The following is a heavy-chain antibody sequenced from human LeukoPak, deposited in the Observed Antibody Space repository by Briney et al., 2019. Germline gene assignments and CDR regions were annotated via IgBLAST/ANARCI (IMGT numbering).Heavy chain of an antibody. Sequence: SETLSLTCTVSGGSISSGSYYWSWIRQPAGKGLEWIGHIYTSGSTNYNPSLKSRVTISVDTSKNQFSLKLSSVTAADTAVYYCARGRKQWHYYYYYYMDVWGKGTTVTVSS. CDR1: GGSISSGSYY. CDR3: ARGRKQWHYYYYYYMDV. J-gene: IGHJ6*03. V-gene: IGHV4-61*09. CDR2: IYTSGST. D-gene: IGHD6-19*01.